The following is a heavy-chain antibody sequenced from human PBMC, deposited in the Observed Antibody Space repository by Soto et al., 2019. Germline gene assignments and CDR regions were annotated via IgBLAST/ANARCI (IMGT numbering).Heavy chain of an antibody. Sequence: LQTLSLTCAISGDSGPSNNGAWNWIRQSPSRSLEWLGRTYYRSKWYNDYAVSVKSRITINPDTSKNQFSLQLNSVTPEDTAVYYCARDNCETIYYYYYGMDVWGQGTTVTVSS. CDR1: GDSGPSNNGA. CDR3: ARDNCETIYYYYYGMDV. J-gene: IGHJ6*02. CDR2: TYYRSKWYN. V-gene: IGHV6-1*01. D-gene: IGHD2-21*01.